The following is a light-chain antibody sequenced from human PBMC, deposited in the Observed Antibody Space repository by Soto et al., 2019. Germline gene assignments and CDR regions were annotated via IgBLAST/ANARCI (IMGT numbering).Light chain of an antibody. Sequence: EIVMTQSPASLSVSPGETATLSCRASQSISNSLAWYQQKPGQAPSLLIYGASTRATVIPARFSGSGSVTEFTLTISSLQSEDSALYYCQQYNNWPPRTFGQGTKLEIK. V-gene: IGKV3-15*01. J-gene: IGKJ2*01. CDR2: GAS. CDR1: QSISNS. CDR3: QQYNNWPPRT.